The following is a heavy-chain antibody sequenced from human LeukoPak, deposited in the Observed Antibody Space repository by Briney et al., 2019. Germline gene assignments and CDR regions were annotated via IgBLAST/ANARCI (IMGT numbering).Heavy chain of an antibody. Sequence: SGGSLRLSCAASGFTFGNYAINWVRQAPGKGLEWVIGISGGGGNRYYADSVKGRFTISRDSSRNMVYLRMTSLRAADTAVYYCAKGSRDSGSHLGYLDFWGQGTLVTVSS. D-gene: IGHD1-26*01. CDR1: GFTFGNYA. V-gene: IGHV3-23*01. J-gene: IGHJ4*02. CDR2: ISGGGGNR. CDR3: AKGSRDSGSHLGYLDF.